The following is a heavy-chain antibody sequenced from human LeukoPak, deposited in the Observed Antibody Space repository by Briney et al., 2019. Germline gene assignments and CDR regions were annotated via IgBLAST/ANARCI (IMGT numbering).Heavy chain of an antibody. D-gene: IGHD3-16*01. V-gene: IGHV3-7*01. J-gene: IGHJ5*02. CDR3: ARAFS. CDR1: GFTFSSQW. Sequence: GGSLRLSCAASGFTFSSQWMSWVRQAPGKGLEWVANIKEDGSEKSYVDSVKGRFTISRDNAKNSLYLQLNSLRAEDTAVYYCARAFSWGQGTLVTVSS. CDR2: IKEDGSEK.